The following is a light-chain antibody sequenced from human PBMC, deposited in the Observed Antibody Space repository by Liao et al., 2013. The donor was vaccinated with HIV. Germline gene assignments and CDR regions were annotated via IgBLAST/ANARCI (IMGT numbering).Light chain of an antibody. CDR3: QAWDSSTHV. J-gene: IGLJ1*01. CDR2: QDN. Sequence: SYELTQPPSVSVSPGQTASITCSGDNLGDKYACWYQQKPGQSPVLVIYQDNKRPSGIPERFSGSNSGNTATLTISGTRAMDEADYYCQAWDSSTHVFGTGTKITVL. V-gene: IGLV3-1*01. CDR1: NLGDKY.